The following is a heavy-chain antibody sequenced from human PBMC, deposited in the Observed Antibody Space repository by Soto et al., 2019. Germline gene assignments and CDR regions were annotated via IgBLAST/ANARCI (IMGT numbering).Heavy chain of an antibody. D-gene: IGHD6-13*01. Sequence: ASVKVSCKASGYTFTSYYMHWVRQAPGQGLEWMGIINPSGGSTSYAQKFQGRVTMTRDTSTSTVYMELSRLRSEDTAVYYCGRESLGSSEGYGGPLVRYYYGMDVWGQGTTVTVS. CDR1: GYTFTSYY. CDR3: GRESLGSSEGYGGPLVRYYYGMDV. CDR2: INPSGGST. J-gene: IGHJ6*02. V-gene: IGHV1-46*01.